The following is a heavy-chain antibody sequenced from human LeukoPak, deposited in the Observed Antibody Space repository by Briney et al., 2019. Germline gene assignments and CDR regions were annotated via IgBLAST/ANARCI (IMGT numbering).Heavy chain of an antibody. CDR3: AKLGFPLFGTYYDFLTGYSKADY. D-gene: IGHD3-9*01. Sequence: PGGSLRLSCAASGFTFSSHAMSWVRQAPGKGLEWVSSISGSGGRTYYANSVKGRFTISRDNSKNTLYLQMNSLRAEDTAIYYCAKLGFPLFGTYYDFLTGYSKADYWGQGTLVTVSS. CDR2: ISGSGGRT. J-gene: IGHJ4*02. CDR1: GFTFSSHA. V-gene: IGHV3-23*01.